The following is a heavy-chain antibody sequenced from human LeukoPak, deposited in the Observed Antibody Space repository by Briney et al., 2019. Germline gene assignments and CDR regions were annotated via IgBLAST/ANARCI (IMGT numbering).Heavy chain of an antibody. Sequence: PGRSLRLSCAASGFTASSNYMSWVRQAPGKGLEWVSVIYSGGSTYYADSVKGRFTISRDNSKNTLYLQMNSLRAEDTAVYYCARDSGDYAEGAFDYWGQGTLVTVSS. CDR3: ARDSGDYAEGAFDY. V-gene: IGHV3-53*05. J-gene: IGHJ4*02. CDR1: GFTASSNY. CDR2: IYSGGST. D-gene: IGHD4-17*01.